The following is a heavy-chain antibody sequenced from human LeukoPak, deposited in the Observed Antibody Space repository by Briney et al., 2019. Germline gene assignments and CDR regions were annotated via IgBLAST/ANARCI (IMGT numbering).Heavy chain of an antibody. V-gene: IGHV3-21*01. D-gene: IGHD3-10*01. CDR2: ISSSSSYI. CDR1: GFTFSSYS. CDR3: ARVMIPGYYYGSGSLEY. Sequence: PGGSLRLSCAASGFTFSSYSMNWVRQAPGKGLEWVSSISSSSSYIYYADSVKGRFTISRDNAKNSLYLQMNSLRAEDTAVYCCARVMIPGYYYGSGSLEYWGQGTLVTVSS. J-gene: IGHJ4*02.